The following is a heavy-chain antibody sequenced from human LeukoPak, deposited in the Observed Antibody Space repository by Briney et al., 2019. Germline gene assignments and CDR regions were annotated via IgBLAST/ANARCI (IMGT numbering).Heavy chain of an antibody. CDR1: GGSISSGGYY. Sequence: SQTLSLTCTVSGGSISSGGYYWSWIRQHPGKGLEWIGYIYYSGSTYYNPSLKNRVTISVDTSKNQFSLKLSSVTAADTAVYYCASQTYGPNSIDYWGQGTLVTVSS. J-gene: IGHJ4*02. CDR3: ASQTYGPNSIDY. V-gene: IGHV4-31*03. D-gene: IGHD4-23*01. CDR2: IYYSGST.